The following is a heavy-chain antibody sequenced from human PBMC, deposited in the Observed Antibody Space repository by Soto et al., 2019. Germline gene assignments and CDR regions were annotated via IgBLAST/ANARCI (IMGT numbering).Heavy chain of an antibody. CDR3: ARVGEWELLAG. CDR2: ISYSGST. Sequence: PSETVPFTGTLSGSSSSSGGYYWRGIRQHPRKGLEWLGYISYSGSTYYYPSLKSRVTISVDPSKNQSSLKLISVTAADTAVYYCARVGEWELLAGGGQGTLVTVSS. D-gene: IGHD1-26*01. V-gene: IGHV4-31*03. CDR1: GSSSSSGGYY. J-gene: IGHJ4*02.